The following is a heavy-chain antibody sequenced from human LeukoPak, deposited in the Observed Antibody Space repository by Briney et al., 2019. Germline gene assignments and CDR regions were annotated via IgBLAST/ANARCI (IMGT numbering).Heavy chain of an antibody. CDR3: ARDRLPSHQDDFDY. J-gene: IGHJ4*02. Sequence: PGGSLRLSCVASGFTFSASTMHWVRQAPGKGLEWVAVMSYDGFTKYYADSVKGRFTISRDNSKNTLYPQMNSLRPEDTAVYYCARDRLPSHQDDFDYWGQGTLVTVSS. CDR1: GFTFSAST. CDR2: MSYDGFTK. D-gene: IGHD3-3*01. V-gene: IGHV3-30*04.